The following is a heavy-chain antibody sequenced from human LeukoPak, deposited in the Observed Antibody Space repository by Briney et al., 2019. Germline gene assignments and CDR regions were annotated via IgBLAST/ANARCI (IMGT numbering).Heavy chain of an antibody. D-gene: IGHD6-13*01. CDR3: ARLPPQRLQQLVHDY. J-gene: IGHJ4*02. V-gene: IGHV4-39*01. CDR1: GGSISSSSYY. CDR2: IYYSGST. Sequence: SETLSLTCTVSGGSISSSSYYWGWIRQPPGKGLEWIGSIYYSGSTYYNPSLKSRVTISVDTSKNQFSLKPSSVTAADTAVYYCARLPPQRLQQLVHDYWGQGTLVTVSS.